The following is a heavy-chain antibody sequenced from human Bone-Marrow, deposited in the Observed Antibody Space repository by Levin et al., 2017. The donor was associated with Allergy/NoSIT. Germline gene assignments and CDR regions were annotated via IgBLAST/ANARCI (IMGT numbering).Heavy chain of an antibody. CDR1: GFTFSNYA. V-gene: IGHV3-23*01. Sequence: GGSLRLSCAASGFTFSNYAMTWVRQAPGKGLEWVSSISMSGDNTYYADSVRGRFTISRDNSMKTLYLQMDSLRAEDTAVYFCAKVLRAVASNHFGNWGQGTRVTVSS. D-gene: IGHD6-19*01. CDR3: AKVLRAVASNHFGN. CDR2: ISMSGDNT. J-gene: IGHJ4*02.